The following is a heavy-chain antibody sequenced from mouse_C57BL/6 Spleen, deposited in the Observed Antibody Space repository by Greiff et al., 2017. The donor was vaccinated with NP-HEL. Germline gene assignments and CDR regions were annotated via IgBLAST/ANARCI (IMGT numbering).Heavy chain of an antibody. Sequence: EVHLVESGPGLVKPSQSLSLTCSVTGYSITSGYYWNWIRQFPGNKLEWMGYISYDGSNNYNPSLKNRISITRDTSKNQFFLKLNSVTTEDTATYYCARDYGSSWGFAYWGQGTLVTVSA. D-gene: IGHD1-1*01. CDR3: ARDYGSSWGFAY. J-gene: IGHJ3*01. CDR2: ISYDGSN. CDR1: GYSITSGYY. V-gene: IGHV3-6*01.